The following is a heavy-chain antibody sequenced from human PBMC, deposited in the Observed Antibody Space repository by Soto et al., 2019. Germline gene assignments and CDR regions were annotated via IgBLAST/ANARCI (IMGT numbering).Heavy chain of an antibody. CDR2: LYWDDDK. D-gene: IGHD7-27*01. V-gene: IGHV2-5*02. CDR3: ARTSVNWGSRGLVDY. J-gene: IGHJ4*02. Sequence: QITLKESGPTLVKPTQTLTLTCTFSGFSLSTSGVGVGWIRQPPGKALEWLAFLYWDDDKRYSPSLKSRLTITKDPSKNQVLRIMTNMDSVDTATYYCARTSVNWGSRGLVDYWGQGTLVTVAS. CDR1: GFSLSTSGVG.